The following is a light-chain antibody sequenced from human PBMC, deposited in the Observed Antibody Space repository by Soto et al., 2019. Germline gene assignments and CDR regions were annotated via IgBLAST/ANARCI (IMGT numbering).Light chain of an antibody. CDR3: QKYSSVIT. V-gene: IGKV1-27*01. Sequence: DIQMTQSPSSLSASVGERVTITCRARQDISNFLAWYQQKPGKVPKLLISAASTLQSGVPSRFSGSGSGTDFTLTIISLQPEDVPTYYCQKYSSVITFGQGTRLEIK. CDR1: QDISNF. J-gene: IGKJ5*01. CDR2: AAS.